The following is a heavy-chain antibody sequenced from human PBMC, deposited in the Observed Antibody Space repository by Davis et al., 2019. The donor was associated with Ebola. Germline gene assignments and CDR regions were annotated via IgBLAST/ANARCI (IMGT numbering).Heavy chain of an antibody. V-gene: IGHV1-46*02. CDR2: INPSGGST. CDR1: GYTFNSYY. D-gene: IGHD6-19*01. CDR3: ARDMYSSGLRWFDP. Sequence: ASVKVSCKASGYTFNSYYIHWVRQAPGQGLEWMGIINPSGGSTTYAQKFQGRVTMTRDTSTRTVYMELRSLRSDDTAVYYCARDMYSSGLRWFDPWGQGTLVTVSS. J-gene: IGHJ5*02.